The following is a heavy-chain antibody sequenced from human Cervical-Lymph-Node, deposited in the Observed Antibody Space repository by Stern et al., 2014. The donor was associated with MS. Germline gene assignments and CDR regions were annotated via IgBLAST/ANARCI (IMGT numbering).Heavy chain of an antibody. D-gene: IGHD1-1*01. CDR2: IANVGST. CDR3: ARDTSSPERSDW. V-gene: IGHV3-53*01. Sequence: VQLVESGGGVIQPAGSLRLSFTASGFTVSRDYMTWVRQAPGKGLEWVSLIANVGSTFYTDSVKGRFTISRDDSKNTVYLHMTSLRAEDTAMYYCARDTSSPERSDWWGQGTLVTVSS. J-gene: IGHJ4*02. CDR1: GFTVSRDY.